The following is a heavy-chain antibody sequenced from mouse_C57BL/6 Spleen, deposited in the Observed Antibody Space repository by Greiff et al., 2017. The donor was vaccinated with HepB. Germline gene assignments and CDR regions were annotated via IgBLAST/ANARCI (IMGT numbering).Heavy chain of an antibody. CDR2: IYPRDGST. CDR1: GYTFTSYD. V-gene: IGHV1-85*01. Sequence: VQVVESGPELVKPGASVKLSCKASGYTFTSYDINWVKQRPGQGLEWIGWIYPRDGSTKYNEKFKGKATLTVDTSSSTAYMELHSLTSEDSAVYFCARWDTTVVDYWGQGTTLTVSS. D-gene: IGHD1-1*01. CDR3: ARWDTTVVDY. J-gene: IGHJ2*01.